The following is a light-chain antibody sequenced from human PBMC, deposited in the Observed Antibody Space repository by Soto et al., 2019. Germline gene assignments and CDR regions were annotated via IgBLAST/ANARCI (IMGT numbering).Light chain of an antibody. Sequence: EIVMTQSPATLSVSPGERATLSCRASQSVSNNLAWYQQKPGQSPRLLIYGASTRSTGIPARFSGSGSGTAFTLTISSLQSEDFALYYCQQYNNWPPWTFGQGTKVEIK. CDR3: QQYNNWPPWT. J-gene: IGKJ1*01. CDR2: GAS. V-gene: IGKV3-15*01. CDR1: QSVSNN.